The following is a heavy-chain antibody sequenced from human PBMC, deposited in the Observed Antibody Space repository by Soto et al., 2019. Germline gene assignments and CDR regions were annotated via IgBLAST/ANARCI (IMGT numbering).Heavy chain of an antibody. J-gene: IGHJ4*02. D-gene: IGHD6-6*01. CDR2: IYWNDDT. V-gene: IGHV2-5*01. Sequence: SGPTLVNPTHTLTLTCTFSGFSLSTTGVGVGWIRQPPGKALELLARIYWNDDTRYSPXLKSRLTVTKDTSKNQVVLTMTNMDPVDTGTYYCAHATYTSIAGRRAGATYFAYWGQGTLVTVSS. CDR1: GFSLSTTGVG. CDR3: AHATYTSIAGRRAGATYFAY.